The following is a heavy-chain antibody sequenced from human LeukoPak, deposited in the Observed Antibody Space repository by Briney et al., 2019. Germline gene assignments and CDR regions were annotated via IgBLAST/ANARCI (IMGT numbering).Heavy chain of an antibody. Sequence: SETLSLTCTVSGGSISSYYWSWIRQPPGKGLEWIGEINHSGSTNYNSSLKSRVTISVDTSKNQFSLKLSSVTAADTAVYYCGRGRITMVRGAPLWFDPWGQGTLVTVSS. J-gene: IGHJ5*02. CDR1: GGSISSYY. V-gene: IGHV4-34*01. D-gene: IGHD3-10*01. CDR2: INHSGST. CDR3: GRGRITMVRGAPLWFDP.